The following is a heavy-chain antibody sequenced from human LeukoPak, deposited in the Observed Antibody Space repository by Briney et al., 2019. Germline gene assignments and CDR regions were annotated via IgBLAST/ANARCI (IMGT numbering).Heavy chain of an antibody. V-gene: IGHV4-59*11. CDR3: ARAPGYYFDY. Sequence: SETLSLTCTVSDSSISSHYWSWIRQPPGKGLEWIGYIYYSGSTNYNPSLKSRVTMSVDTSKNQFSLKLSSVTAADTAVYYCARAPGYYFDYWGQGTLVTVSS. D-gene: IGHD3-10*01. CDR1: DSSISSHY. CDR2: IYYSGST. J-gene: IGHJ4*02.